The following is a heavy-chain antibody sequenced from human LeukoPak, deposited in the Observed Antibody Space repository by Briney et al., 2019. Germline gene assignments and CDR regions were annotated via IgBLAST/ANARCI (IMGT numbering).Heavy chain of an antibody. D-gene: IGHD1-26*01. V-gene: IGHV2-5*01. Sequence: ESGPTLVKPTHALTLTCSFSGCSLSTSGVGVGWIRQPPGNALTSLAIIYWNDGKRYSPSLKSRLTITKDTSKNQVVLTMTNMDPVDTATYYCAHSIYGWELLDYWGQGTLVTVSS. CDR2: IYWNDGK. CDR1: GCSLSTSGVG. J-gene: IGHJ4*02. CDR3: AHSIYGWELLDY.